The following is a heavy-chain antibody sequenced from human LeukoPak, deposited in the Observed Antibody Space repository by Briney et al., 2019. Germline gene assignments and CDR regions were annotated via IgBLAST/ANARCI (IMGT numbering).Heavy chain of an antibody. CDR2: IKQGGSEK. CDR1: LFTFRNFD. D-gene: IGHD6-6*01. CDR3: ARDRGSSSVGWSAPNWFDP. J-gene: IGHJ5*02. V-gene: IGHV3-7*01. Sequence: GGSLRLSCGVSLFTFRNFDIEGVRQAPGKRLEWVANIKQGGSEKYYVDSVKGRFTISRDNAKNSLYLQMNSLRAEDTAVYYCARDRGSSSVGWSAPNWFDPWGQGTLVTVSS.